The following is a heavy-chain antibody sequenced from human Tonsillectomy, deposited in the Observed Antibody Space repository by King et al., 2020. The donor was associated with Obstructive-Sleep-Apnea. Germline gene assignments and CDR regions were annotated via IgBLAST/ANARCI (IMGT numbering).Heavy chain of an antibody. V-gene: IGHV4-59*01. J-gene: IGHJ5*02. CDR1: GGSISSYY. Sequence: MQLQESGPGLVKPSETLSLTCTVSGGSISSYYWSWIRQPPGKGLEWIGYIYYSVSTNYNPSLKSRVSISVDTSKNQFSLKRSSVTAADTAVYYCAGGVGASWFDPWGQGTLVTVSS. CDR3: AGGVGASWFDP. CDR2: IYYSVST. D-gene: IGHD1-26*01.